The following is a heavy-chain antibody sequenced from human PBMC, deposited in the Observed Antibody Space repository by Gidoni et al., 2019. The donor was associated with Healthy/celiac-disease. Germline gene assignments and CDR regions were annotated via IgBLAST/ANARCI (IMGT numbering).Heavy chain of an antibody. CDR3: ARHGTTVTTPSVDV. CDR1: GGSISSSRYY. CDR2: IYYSGST. J-gene: IGHJ6*04. Sequence: QLQLQESGPGLVQPSETLSLTCTVSGGSISSSRYYWGWIRQPPGKGLEWIGSIYYSGSTYYNPSLKSRVTISVDTSKNQFSRKLSSGTAADTAVYYCARHGTTVTTPSVDVWGKGTTVTVSS. D-gene: IGHD4-17*01. V-gene: IGHV4-39*01.